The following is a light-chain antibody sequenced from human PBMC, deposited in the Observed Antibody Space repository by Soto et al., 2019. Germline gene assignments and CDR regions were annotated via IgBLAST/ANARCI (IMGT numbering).Light chain of an antibody. CDR2: GND. J-gene: IGLJ2*01. Sequence: QSVLTQPPSVSGAPGQRVTISCTGSSSNIGAGYDFHWYQHLPGTAPKLFIFGNDNRPSGFPDRFSGSKSGTSASLGITGLQTEDEADYYCQSCDSSLSAVVFGGGTKLTVL. V-gene: IGLV1-40*01. CDR3: QSCDSSLSAVV. CDR1: SSNIGAGYD.